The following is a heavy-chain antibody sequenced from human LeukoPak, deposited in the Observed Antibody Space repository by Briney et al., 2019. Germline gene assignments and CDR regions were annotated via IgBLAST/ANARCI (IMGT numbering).Heavy chain of an antibody. J-gene: IGHJ6*02. D-gene: IGHD5/OR15-5a*01. V-gene: IGHV4-34*01. CDR3: ARGKCLRGYYYYGMDV. CDR1: GGSFSGYY. Sequence: SETLSLTCAVYGGSFSGYYWSWIRQPPGKGLDWIGEINHSGSTNYNPSLKSRVTISVDTSKNQFSLKLSSVTAADTAVYYCARGKCLRGYYYYGMDVWGQGTTVTVSS. CDR2: INHSGST.